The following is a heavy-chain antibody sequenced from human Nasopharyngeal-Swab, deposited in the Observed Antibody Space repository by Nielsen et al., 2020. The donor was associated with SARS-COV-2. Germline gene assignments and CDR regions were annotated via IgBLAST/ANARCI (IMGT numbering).Heavy chain of an antibody. CDR1: GRSFSGYY. D-gene: IGHD2/OR15-2a*01. Sequence: ETMSLTCAVYGRSFSGYYWRWIRQPPGKGLEWIGEINHRGSTNYNPSLKSRVTISIDTSKNQFSLKLSSVTAADTAVYYCARALWKKSYYYYMDVWGKGTTVTVSS. CDR3: ARALWKKSYYYYMDV. J-gene: IGHJ6*03. CDR2: INHRGST. V-gene: IGHV4-34*01.